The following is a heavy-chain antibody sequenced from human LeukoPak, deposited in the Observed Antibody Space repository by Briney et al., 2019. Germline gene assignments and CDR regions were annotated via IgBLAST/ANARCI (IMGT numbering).Heavy chain of an antibody. CDR2: ISNTGSTI. Sequence: GGSLRLSCAASGFTFSDYYMSWIRQAPGKGLEWVSYISNTGSTIYYAASVEGRFTISRDNAKNSLYLQMDSLRAEDTAVYYCARGGRSGWYIFGYWGQGTLVTVSS. CDR1: GFTFSDYY. CDR3: ARGGRSGWYIFGY. J-gene: IGHJ4*02. D-gene: IGHD6-19*01. V-gene: IGHV3-11*01.